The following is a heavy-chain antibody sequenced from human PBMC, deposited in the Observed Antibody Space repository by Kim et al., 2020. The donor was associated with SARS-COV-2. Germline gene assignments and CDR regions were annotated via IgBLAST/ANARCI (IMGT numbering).Heavy chain of an antibody. J-gene: IGHJ5*02. D-gene: IGHD1-7*01. V-gene: IGHV4-31*03. Sequence: SETLSLTCTVSGGSISSGGYYWSWIRQHPGKGLEWIGYIYYSGSTYYNPSLKSRVTISVDTSKNQFSLKLSSVTAADTAVYYCARARGITGTIDPNPPLNPWGQGTLVTVSS. CDR1: GGSISSGGYY. CDR3: ARARGITGTIDPNPPLNP. CDR2: IYYSGST.